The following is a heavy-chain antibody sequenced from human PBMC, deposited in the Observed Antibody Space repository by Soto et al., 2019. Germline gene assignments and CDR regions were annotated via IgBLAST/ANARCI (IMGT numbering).Heavy chain of an antibody. CDR2: IKQDGSEK. CDR3: ARDETYYYGSGPV. Sequence: VGSLRLSCAASGFTFSTYWMSWVRQAPGKGLEWVANIKQDGSEKYYVDSVKGRFTISRDNAKNSLYLQMNSLRAEDTAVYYCARDETYYYGSGPVGGQGTLVTVSS. CDR1: GFTFSTYW. J-gene: IGHJ4*02. D-gene: IGHD3-10*01. V-gene: IGHV3-7*01.